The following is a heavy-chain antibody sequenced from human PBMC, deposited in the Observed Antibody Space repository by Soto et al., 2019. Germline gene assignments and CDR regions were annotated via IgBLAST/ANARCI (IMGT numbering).Heavy chain of an antibody. CDR2: ISGSGGST. V-gene: IGHV3-23*01. D-gene: IGHD1-26*01. CDR3: ARRGSGSYYDY. CDR1: GFTFSSDA. J-gene: IGHJ4*02. Sequence: EVQLLESGGGLVQPGGSLRLSCAASGFTFSSDAMMWVRQAPVKGLEWVSAISGSGGSTYYADSVKGRFTISRDNSKNTLYLQMNSLRAEDTAVYYCARRGSGSYYDYWGQGTLVTVSS.